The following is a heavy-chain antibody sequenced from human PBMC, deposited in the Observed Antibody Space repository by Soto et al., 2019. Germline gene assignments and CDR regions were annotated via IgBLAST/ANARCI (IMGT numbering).Heavy chain of an antibody. D-gene: IGHD3-10*01. CDR3: ARDPGSGSHYGWFDP. CDR2: IYYSGST. J-gene: IGHJ5*02. CDR1: GGSISRYY. Sequence: QVQLQESGPGLVKPSETLSLTCTVSGGSISRYYWNWIRQPPGKGLEWIGYIYYSGSTNYNPSLKSRVTISVDTSKNQFSLKLSSVTAADTAVYYCARDPGSGSHYGWFDPWGQGTLVTVSS. V-gene: IGHV4-59*01.